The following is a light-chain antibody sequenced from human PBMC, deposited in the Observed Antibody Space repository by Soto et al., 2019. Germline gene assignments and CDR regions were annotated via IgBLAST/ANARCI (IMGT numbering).Light chain of an antibody. Sequence: QSALTQPASVSGSPGQSITLSCTGTSSDVGGYKFVSWYQQHPGKAPKLMIYEVSNRPSGVSNRFSGSRSGNTASLTISGLQAEDEADYYCSSYTTSSTLEVFGTGTKLTVL. CDR2: EVS. V-gene: IGLV2-14*01. J-gene: IGLJ1*01. CDR1: SSDVGGYKF. CDR3: SSYTTSSTLEV.